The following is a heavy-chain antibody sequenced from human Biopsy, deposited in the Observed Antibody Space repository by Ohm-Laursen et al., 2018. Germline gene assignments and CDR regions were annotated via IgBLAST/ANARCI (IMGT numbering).Heavy chain of an antibody. Sequence: SLRLSCSAPGLSFSTYGMHWVRQAPGKGLEWVAVIWYDGSKKYYADSVKGRFTITRDNSKNTLYLQMNSLRAEDTAVYYCASDRDSSGSFRWNHWGQGTLVTVSS. J-gene: IGHJ5*02. CDR3: ASDRDSSGSFRWNH. D-gene: IGHD6-19*01. V-gene: IGHV3-33*01. CDR1: GLSFSTYG. CDR2: IWYDGSKK.